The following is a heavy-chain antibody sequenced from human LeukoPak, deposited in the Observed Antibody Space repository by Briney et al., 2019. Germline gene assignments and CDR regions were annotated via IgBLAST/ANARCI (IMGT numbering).Heavy chain of an antibody. CDR1: GYTFTSYD. Sequence: ASVKVSCKASGYTFTSYDINRVRQATGQGLEWMGWMNPNSGNTGYAQKFQGRVTMTRNTSISTAYMELSSLRSEDTAVYYCALRGAYYYGMDVWGQGTTVTVSS. J-gene: IGHJ6*02. D-gene: IGHD3-10*01. CDR2: MNPNSGNT. V-gene: IGHV1-8*01. CDR3: ALRGAYYYGMDV.